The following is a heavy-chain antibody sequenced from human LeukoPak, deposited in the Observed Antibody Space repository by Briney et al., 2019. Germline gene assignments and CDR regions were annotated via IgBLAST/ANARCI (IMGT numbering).Heavy chain of an antibody. Sequence: GGSLRLSCAASGFTVGRIWMHWVRQAPGKGLEWVSRSEGDDSTTTYADSVKGRFTVSRDNSKNTLYLQMHSLRVEDTAVYYCVKDYSTIAAPANPLFDYWGQGVLVTVSS. CDR3: VKDYSTIAAPANPLFDY. CDR1: GFTVGRIW. V-gene: IGHV3-74*03. D-gene: IGHD6-13*01. CDR2: SEGDDSTT. J-gene: IGHJ4*02.